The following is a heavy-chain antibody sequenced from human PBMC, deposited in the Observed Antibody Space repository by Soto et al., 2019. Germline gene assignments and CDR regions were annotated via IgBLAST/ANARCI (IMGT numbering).Heavy chain of an antibody. CDR3: ATVTHGQLETYYFDY. CDR1: GYTLTELS. V-gene: IGHV1-24*01. CDR2: FDPEDGET. J-gene: IGHJ4*02. D-gene: IGHD6-13*01. Sequence: ASVKVSCKVSGYTLTELSMHWVRQAPGEGLEWMGGFDPEDGETIYAQKFQGRVTMTEDTSTDTAYMELSSLRSEDTAVYYCATVTHGQLETYYFDYWGQGTLVTVSS.